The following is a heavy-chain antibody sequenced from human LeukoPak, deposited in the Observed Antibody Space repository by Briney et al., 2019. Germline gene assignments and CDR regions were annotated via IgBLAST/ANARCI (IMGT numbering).Heavy chain of an antibody. CDR1: GGSISSYY. CDR2: IYYSGST. D-gene: IGHD1-14*01. Sequence: SETLSLTCTVSGGSISSYYWSWIRQPPGKGLEWIGYIYYSGSTNYNPSLKSRVTISVDTSKNQFSLKLSSVTAADTAVYYCARASKRYGVSWGQGTLVTVSP. V-gene: IGHV4-59*01. CDR3: ARASKRYGVS. J-gene: IGHJ5*02.